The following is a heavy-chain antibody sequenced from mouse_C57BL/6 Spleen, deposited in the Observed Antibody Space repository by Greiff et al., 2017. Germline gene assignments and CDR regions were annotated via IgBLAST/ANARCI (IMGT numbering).Heavy chain of an antibody. CDR1: GYTFTDYY. CDR2: INPNNGGT. Sequence: VQLKQSGPELVKPGASVKISCKASGYTFTDYYMNWVKQSHGKSLEWIGDINPNNGGTSYNQKFKGKATLTVDKSSSTAYMELRSLTSEDSAVYYCARSGLLRSGDYWGQGTTLTVSS. J-gene: IGHJ2*01. D-gene: IGHD1-1*01. V-gene: IGHV1-26*01. CDR3: ARSGLLRSGDY.